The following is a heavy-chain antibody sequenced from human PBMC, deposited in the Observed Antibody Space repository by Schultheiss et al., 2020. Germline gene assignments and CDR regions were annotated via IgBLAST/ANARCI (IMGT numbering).Heavy chain of an antibody. D-gene: IGHD3-10*01. J-gene: IGHJ4*02. CDR2: ISGSGGST. CDR3: AKTPYYGSGSYPIGARFDY. CDR1: GFTFSTYS. V-gene: IGHV3-23*01. Sequence: GESLKISCAASGFTFSTYSMHWVRQAPGKGLEWVSAISGSGGSTYYADSVKGRFTISRDNSKNTLYLQMNSLRAEDTAVYYCAKTPYYGSGSYPIGARFDYWGQGTLVTVSS.